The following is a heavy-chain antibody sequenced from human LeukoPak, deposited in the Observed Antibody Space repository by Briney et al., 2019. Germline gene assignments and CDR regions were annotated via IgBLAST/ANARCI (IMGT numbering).Heavy chain of an antibody. D-gene: IGHD3-10*01. V-gene: IGHV3-23*01. Sequence: PGGSLRLSCAASGFTFSSYAMSWVRQAPGKGLEWVSAISGSGGSTYYADSVKGRFTISRDNSKNTLYLQMNSLRAEDTAVYYCAKDAAELLWFGESTTDYWGQGTLVTVSS. J-gene: IGHJ4*02. CDR3: AKDAAELLWFGESTTDY. CDR2: ISGSGGST. CDR1: GFTFSSYA.